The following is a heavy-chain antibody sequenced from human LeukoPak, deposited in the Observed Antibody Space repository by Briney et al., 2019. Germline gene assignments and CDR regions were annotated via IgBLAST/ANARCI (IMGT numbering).Heavy chain of an antibody. CDR1: GVSFSGYY. CDR3: ARGGIQLWFPKYFDY. V-gene: IGHV4-34*01. D-gene: IGHD5-18*01. Sequence: SETLSLTCAVYGVSFSGYYWSCIRQPPGKGLEWIGEINHSGNTNYNPSLKSRVTISVDTSKNQFSPKLSSVTAADTAVYYCARGGIQLWFPKYFDYWGQGTLVTVSS. J-gene: IGHJ4*02. CDR2: INHSGNT.